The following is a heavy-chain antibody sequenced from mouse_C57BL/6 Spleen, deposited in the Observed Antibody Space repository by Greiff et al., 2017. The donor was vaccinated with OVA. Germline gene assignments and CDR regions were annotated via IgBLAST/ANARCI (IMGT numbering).Heavy chain of an antibody. CDR3: TGGVDGYYYVDY. J-gene: IGHJ2*01. D-gene: IGHD2-3*01. CDR1: GFTFSNYW. CDR2: IRLKSDNYAT. Sequence: DVKLVESGGGLVQPGGSMKLSCVASGFTFSNYWMTWVRQSPEKGLEWVAQIRLKSDNYATHYAESVTGRFTISRDDSKSSVYLQMNNVRSEDTGMYYCTGGVDGYYYVDYWGQGTTLTVSS. V-gene: IGHV6-3*01.